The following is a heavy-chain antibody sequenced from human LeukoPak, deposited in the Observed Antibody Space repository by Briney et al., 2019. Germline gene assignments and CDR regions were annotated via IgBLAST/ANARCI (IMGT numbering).Heavy chain of an antibody. J-gene: IGHJ4*02. CDR2: INPSGGST. CDR1: GYTFTSYY. D-gene: IGHD6-6*01. V-gene: IGHV1-46*01. CDR3: ARAEQLAELDY. Sequence: APVKVSCKASGYTFTSYYMHWVRQAPGQGLEWMGIINPSGGSTSYAQKFQGRVTMTRDTSTSTVYMELSSLRSEDTAVYYCARAEQLAELDYWGQGTLVTVSS.